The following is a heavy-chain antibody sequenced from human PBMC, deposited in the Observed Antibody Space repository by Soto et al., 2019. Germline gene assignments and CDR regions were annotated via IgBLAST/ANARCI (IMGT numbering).Heavy chain of an antibody. V-gene: IGHV1-69*01. CDR1: GGTFSSYA. CDR3: GRARYGGNRMDAFDI. Sequence: QVQLVQSGAEVKKPGSSVKVSCKASGGTFSSYAISWVRQAPGQGLEWMGGIIPIFGTANYAQKFQGRVTITADESTSTAYMELSSLRYEDRAVYYCGRARYGGNRMDAFDIWGQGTMVTVSS. D-gene: IGHD2-15*01. J-gene: IGHJ3*02. CDR2: IIPIFGTA.